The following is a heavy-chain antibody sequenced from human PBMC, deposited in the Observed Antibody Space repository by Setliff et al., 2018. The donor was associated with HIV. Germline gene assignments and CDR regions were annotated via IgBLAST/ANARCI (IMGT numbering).Heavy chain of an antibody. J-gene: IGHJ2*01. CDR3: ASNFRSGYWYFDL. CDR1: GFAFSNYG. Sequence: GSLRLPCAASGFAFSNYGMHWVRQAPGKRLEYVSAISNTGDHTYYADSVKGRFTISRDNSKNRLDLQMGSLRAEDMAVYYCASNFRSGYWYFDLWGRGTLVTVSS. V-gene: IGHV3-64*02. D-gene: IGHD2-15*01. CDR2: ISNTGDHT.